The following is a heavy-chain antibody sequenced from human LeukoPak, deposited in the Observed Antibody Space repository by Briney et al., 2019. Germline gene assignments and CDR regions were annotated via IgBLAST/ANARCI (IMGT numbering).Heavy chain of an antibody. J-gene: IGHJ5*02. V-gene: IGHV4-34*01. CDR1: GGSFSGYY. Sequence: PSETLSLTCAVYGGSFSGYYWSWIRQPPGKGLEWIGEINHSGSTNYNPSLKSRVTISVDTSKNQFSLKLSSVTAADTAVYYCARGLNGGRWLDPWGQGTLVTVSS. CDR3: ARGLNGGRWLDP. CDR2: INHSGST. D-gene: IGHD2-8*01.